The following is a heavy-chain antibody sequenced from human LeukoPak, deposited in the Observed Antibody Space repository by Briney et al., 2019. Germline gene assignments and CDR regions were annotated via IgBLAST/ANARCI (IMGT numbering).Heavy chain of an antibody. CDR1: GYTFTSYD. J-gene: IGHJ4*02. D-gene: IGHD2-15*01. CDR3: ARGLLNHGAYHDPLDY. CDR2: MNPNSGNT. V-gene: IGHV1-8*01. Sequence: GASVKVSCKASGYTFTSYDINWVRQATGQGLEWMGWMNPNSGNTGYAQKFQGRVTMTRNTSISTAYMELSSLRSEDTAVYYCARGLLNHGAYHDPLDYWGQGTLVTVSS.